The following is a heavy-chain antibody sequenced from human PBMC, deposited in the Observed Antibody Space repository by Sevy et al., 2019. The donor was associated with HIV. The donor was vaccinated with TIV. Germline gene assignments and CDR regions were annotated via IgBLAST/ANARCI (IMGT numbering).Heavy chain of an antibody. CDR2: IGTLGDT. Sequence: GGSLRLSCAGYGFSFSDSDMHWVRHPTGKSLEWISSIGTLGDTFYADSVKGRFTISRDNAKSSLYLQMSILRAGDTALYYCVRGLQTHCDRTACPLDHWGQGTLVTVSS. D-gene: IGHD2-21*01. J-gene: IGHJ4*02. CDR3: VRGLQTHCDRTACPLDH. CDR1: GFSFSDSD. V-gene: IGHV3-13*01.